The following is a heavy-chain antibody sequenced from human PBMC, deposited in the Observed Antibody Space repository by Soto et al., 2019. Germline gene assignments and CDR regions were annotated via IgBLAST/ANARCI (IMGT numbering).Heavy chain of an antibody. D-gene: IGHD2-2*01. CDR1: GYMLTDYY. CDR3: ARVVPGAEAWFGP. CDR2: INPDTGGT. Sequence: ASLKVSCKASGYMLTDYYMHWVRQAPGRGLEWMGWINPDTGGTMYDQKFQGRVTMTTDTSMTTAYMELRSLRSDDTAVYYCARVVPGAEAWFGPWGQGTLVTVSS. V-gene: IGHV1-2*02. J-gene: IGHJ5*02.